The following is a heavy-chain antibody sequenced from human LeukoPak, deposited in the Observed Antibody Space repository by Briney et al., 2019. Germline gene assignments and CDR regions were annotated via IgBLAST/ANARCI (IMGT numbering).Heavy chain of an antibody. V-gene: IGHV3-23*01. D-gene: IGHD3-22*01. CDR3: ATEDSSDYYSFDY. CDR2: ISESGGYT. Sequence: GGSLRLSCAASGFTFSSYAMSWVRQAPGKGLEWVSAISESGGYTKYADPVKGRFTISRDNSKNTLYLQMNSLKAEDTAAYYCATEDSSDYYSFDYWGQGTLVTVSS. CDR1: GFTFSSYA. J-gene: IGHJ4*02.